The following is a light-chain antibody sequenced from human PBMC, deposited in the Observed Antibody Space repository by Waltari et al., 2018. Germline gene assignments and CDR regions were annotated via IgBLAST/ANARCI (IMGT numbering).Light chain of an antibody. V-gene: IGLV1-44*01. CDR1: SSNIGSNT. J-gene: IGLJ3*02. CDR2: SNN. CDR3: GAWDDSLNSPV. Sequence: QSVLTQPPSASGTPGQRVTISRSGSSSNIGSNTVNWYQQLPGTAPKLLMYSNNQRPSGVPDRFSGSKSGTSASLAISGLQSEDEADYYCGAWDDSLNSPVFGGGTKLTVL.